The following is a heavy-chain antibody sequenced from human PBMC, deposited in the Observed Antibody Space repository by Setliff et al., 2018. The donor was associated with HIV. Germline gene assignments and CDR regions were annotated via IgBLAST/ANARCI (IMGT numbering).Heavy chain of an antibody. CDR3: ARAARPYYYYYMDV. D-gene: IGHD6-6*01. J-gene: IGHJ6*03. CDR1: GYSVSRVYY. CDR2: MSHSGST. V-gene: IGHV4-38-2*01. Sequence: PSETLSLTCAVSGYSVSRVYYWGWIRQPPGKGLEWIGSMSHSGSTYYNPSPKSRVTISVDRSENQFSLKLRSVTAADTAVYYCARAARPYYYYYMDVWGKGTTVTVSS.